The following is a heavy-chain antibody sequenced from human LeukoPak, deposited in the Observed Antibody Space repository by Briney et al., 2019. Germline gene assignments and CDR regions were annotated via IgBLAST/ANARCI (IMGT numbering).Heavy chain of an antibody. CDR3: SRGGPVAGTHKYFQH. D-gene: IGHD6-19*01. CDR1: GYTFTSYD. Sequence: ASVKVSCKASGYTFTSYDINWVRQATGQGLEWMGWMDPNSGNTGYAQKFQGRVTMTTNTSISTAYMELSSLRSEDTAVYYCSRGGPVAGTHKYFQHWGQGTPVTVSS. V-gene: IGHV1-8*01. J-gene: IGHJ1*01. CDR2: MDPNSGNT.